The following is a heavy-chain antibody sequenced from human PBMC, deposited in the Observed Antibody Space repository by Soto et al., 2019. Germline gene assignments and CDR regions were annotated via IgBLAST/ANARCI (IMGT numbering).Heavy chain of an antibody. CDR2: IYYSGST. CDR3: ARDTRGGATVTSYYYYYYMDV. CDR1: GGSISNYY. Sequence: SETLSLTCTVSGGSISNYYWSWIRQPPGKGLEWIGYIYYSGSTNYNPSLKSRVTISVDTSKNQFSLKLSSVTAADTAVYYCARDTRGGATVTSYYYYYYMDVWGKGTTVTVSS. D-gene: IGHD4-4*01. J-gene: IGHJ6*03. V-gene: IGHV4-59*01.